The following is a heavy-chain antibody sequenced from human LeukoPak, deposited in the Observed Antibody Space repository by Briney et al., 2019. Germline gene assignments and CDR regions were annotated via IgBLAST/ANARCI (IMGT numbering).Heavy chain of an antibody. V-gene: IGHV3-30*18. CDR2: ISYDGSNK. D-gene: IGHD6-13*01. J-gene: IGHJ6*04. CDR1: GFTFSSYG. Sequence: GGSLRLSCAASGFTFSSYGMHWVRQAPGKGLEWVALISYDGSNKYYADSVKGRFTISRDNSKNTLHLQMNSLRAEDTAVYYCAKDVSSSWYYYYGVDVWGKGTTVTVSS. CDR3: AKDVSSSWYYYYGVDV.